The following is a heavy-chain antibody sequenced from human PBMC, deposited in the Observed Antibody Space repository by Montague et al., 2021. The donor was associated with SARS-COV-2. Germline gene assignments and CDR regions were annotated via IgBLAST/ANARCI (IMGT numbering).Heavy chain of an antibody. CDR2: IYYTGNT. CDR1: GGSITNNIDY. V-gene: IGHV4-39*02. CDR3: ARVKRYVGSSGSPPAFDF. D-gene: IGHD3-22*01. J-gene: IGHJ3*01. Sequence: SETLSLTCTVSGGSITNNIDYWTWIRQPPGKGLEWIGSIYYTGNTYYNPTLKSRVTISVATSKNHLTLKLSSVTAAETAVYDCARVKRYVGSSGSPPAFDFWGQGTTVTVSS.